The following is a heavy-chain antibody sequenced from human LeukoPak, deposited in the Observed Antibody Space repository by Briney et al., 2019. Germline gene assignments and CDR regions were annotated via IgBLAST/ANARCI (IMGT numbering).Heavy chain of an antibody. Sequence: GASLRLSCAASGFTFSTYATSRVRQAPGKGLEWVSVISGSGGSIYYADSVKGRFTISRDNSKNTLYLQMNTLRAGDTAVYYCAKDAPMRPFGPWGQGTLVTVSS. V-gene: IGHV3-23*01. CDR2: ISGSGGSI. D-gene: IGHD6-25*01. CDR3: AKDAPMRPFGP. J-gene: IGHJ5*02. CDR1: GFTFSTYA.